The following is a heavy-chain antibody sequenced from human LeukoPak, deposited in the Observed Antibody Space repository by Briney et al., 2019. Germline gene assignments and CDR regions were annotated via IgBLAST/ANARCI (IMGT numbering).Heavy chain of an antibody. CDR1: GYTFAGYY. D-gene: IGHD6-19*01. Sequence: ASVKVSCKASGYTFAGYYMHWVRQAPGQGLEWMGWINPNSGGTNYAQKFQGRVTMTRDTSISTAYMELSRLRSDDTAVYYCARDSSGWYYFDYWGQGTLVTVSS. V-gene: IGHV1-2*02. CDR2: INPNSGGT. CDR3: ARDSSGWYYFDY. J-gene: IGHJ4*02.